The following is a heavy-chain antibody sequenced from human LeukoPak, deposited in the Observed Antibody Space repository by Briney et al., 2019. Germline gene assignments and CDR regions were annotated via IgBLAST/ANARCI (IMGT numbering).Heavy chain of an antibody. CDR2: ISSSGSIM. Sequence: GGSLRLSCAASGFIFSDYYMSWIRQAPGKGLEWVSYISSSGSIMYYTDSVKGRFTISRDNAKDSLYLQMNSLRAEDTAVYYCARDGVRLDYWGQGTLVTVSS. V-gene: IGHV3-11*04. CDR1: GFIFSDYY. D-gene: IGHD2-8*01. J-gene: IGHJ4*02. CDR3: ARDGVRLDY.